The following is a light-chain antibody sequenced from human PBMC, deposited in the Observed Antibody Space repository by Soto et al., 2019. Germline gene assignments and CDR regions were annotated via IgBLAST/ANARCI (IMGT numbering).Light chain of an antibody. J-gene: IGLJ1*01. V-gene: IGLV1-40*01. CDR2: ENN. CDR1: SSNIGAGYE. CDR3: QSYDSSLSGYV. Sequence: QSVLTPPPSVSEAPGQRVTISCTGSSSNIGAGYEAHWYQQVPGTAPKLLIYENNNRPSGVPDRFSGSKSGTSASLAITGRQAEDEAEYYCQSYDSSLSGYVFGTGTKLTVL.